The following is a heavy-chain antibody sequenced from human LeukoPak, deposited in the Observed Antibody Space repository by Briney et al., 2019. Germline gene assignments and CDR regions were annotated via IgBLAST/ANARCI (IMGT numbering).Heavy chain of an antibody. J-gene: IGHJ6*02. V-gene: IGHV3-43*02. D-gene: IGHD6-13*01. Sequence: PGGSLRLSCAGSGFTFEDYAMHWVRQAPGKGLEWVTLISGDGGSTYYADSVKGRFTISRDNSKNSLYLQMNSLRTEDTALYYCAKYGEGLYSSSWYRPLDVWGQGTTVTVSS. CDR3: AKYGEGLYSSSWYRPLDV. CDR2: ISGDGGST. CDR1: GFTFEDYA.